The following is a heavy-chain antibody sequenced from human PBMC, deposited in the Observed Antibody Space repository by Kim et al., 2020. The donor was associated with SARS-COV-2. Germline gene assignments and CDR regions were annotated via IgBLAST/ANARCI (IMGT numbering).Heavy chain of an antibody. CDR2: INSKTDGGTT. D-gene: IGHD3-9*01. CDR1: GFTFSNAW. J-gene: IGHJ6*02. Sequence: GGSPRLSCAASGFTFSNAWMSWVRQAPGKGLEWVGRINSKTDGGTTDYAAPVKGRFTISRDDSKNTLYLQMNSLKTEDTAVYYCTTLLRYFDWLAVKYYYYGMDVWGQGTTVTVSS. CDR3: TTLLRYFDWLAVKYYYYGMDV. V-gene: IGHV3-15*01.